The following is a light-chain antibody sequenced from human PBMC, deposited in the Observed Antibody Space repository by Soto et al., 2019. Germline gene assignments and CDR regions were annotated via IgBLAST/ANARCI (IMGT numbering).Light chain of an antibody. CDR2: GAS. V-gene: IGKV3-20*01. J-gene: IGKJ1*01. CDR1: QSVSSCY. Sequence: EIVLTQSPGTLSLSPGERATLSCRASQSVSSCYLAWYQQKPGQPPRLLIYGASIRATGIPYRFSGSGSGTDFTLTISRLEPEDFAMYYCQQYNSFWTFGQGTKVEIK. CDR3: QQYNSFWT.